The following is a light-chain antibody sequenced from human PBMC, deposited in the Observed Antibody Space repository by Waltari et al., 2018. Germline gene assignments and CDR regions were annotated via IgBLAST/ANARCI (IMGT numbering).Light chain of an antibody. CDR3: SAWDISLNTHV. CDR2: RNN. V-gene: IGLV10-54*04. CDR1: SNNVRNQG. Sequence: QAGLTQPPSVSKGLRQTATLTCTGNSNNVRNQGAAWLQQHQDHPPKLLSYRNNNRPSGISERFSASRSGNTASLTITGLQPEDEADYYCSAWDISLNTHVFGTGTKVTVL. J-gene: IGLJ1*01.